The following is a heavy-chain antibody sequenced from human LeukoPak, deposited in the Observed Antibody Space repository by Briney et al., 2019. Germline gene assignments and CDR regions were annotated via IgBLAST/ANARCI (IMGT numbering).Heavy chain of an antibody. CDR2: ICNSGST. D-gene: IGHD6-19*01. Sequence: PSETLSLTCTVSGGSISNYCWSCIRQPAGKGLEWIGRICNSGSTNYNPSLKGRVTMSVDTSKNQFSLKLTSVTAADTAVYYCAEGGQWLRVWGQGTLVTVSS. CDR1: GGSISNYC. V-gene: IGHV4-4*07. J-gene: IGHJ4*02. CDR3: AEGGQWLRV.